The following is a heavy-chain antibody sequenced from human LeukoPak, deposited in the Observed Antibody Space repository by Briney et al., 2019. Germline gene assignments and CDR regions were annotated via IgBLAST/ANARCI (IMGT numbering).Heavy chain of an antibody. Sequence: PGGSLRLSCEPAGFIVSTKFMSWGRQAPGKGLEWISVVYSGGDTYYADSVKGRFTVSRDISKNTLYLQMNSLRVEDTAVYYCASLVGYFDYWGQGTLVTVSS. CDR2: VYSGGDT. CDR1: GFIVSTKF. CDR3: ASLVGYFDY. D-gene: IGHD6-6*01. V-gene: IGHV3-53*01. J-gene: IGHJ4*02.